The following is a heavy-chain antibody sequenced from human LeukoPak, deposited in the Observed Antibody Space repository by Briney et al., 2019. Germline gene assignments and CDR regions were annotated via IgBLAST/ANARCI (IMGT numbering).Heavy chain of an antibody. CDR2: ISSSSSYI. CDR3: AREPDYGDYPGPFDY. Sequence: PGGSLRLSCAPSGFTFSSYSMNWVRQAPGKGLEWVSSISSSSSYIYYADSVKGRFTISRDNAKNSLYLQMNSLRAEDTAVYYCAREPDYGDYPGPFDYWGQGTLVTVSS. V-gene: IGHV3-21*01. J-gene: IGHJ4*02. D-gene: IGHD4-17*01. CDR1: GFTFSSYS.